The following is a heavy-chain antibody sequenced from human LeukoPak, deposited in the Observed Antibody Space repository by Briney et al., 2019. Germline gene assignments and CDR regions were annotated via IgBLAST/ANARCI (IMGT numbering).Heavy chain of an antibody. D-gene: IGHD4/OR15-4a*01. CDR1: GLTLATYW. Sequence: GGSLRLSCGACGLTLATYWMHWVRQVQGKGLEWVSRINSDGSWTTYADSVKGRFTVSRDNDKNMLYLQMNSLRPEDTAVYHCARSAYCGTNCHYYFESWGQGTLVIVSS. CDR2: INSDGSWT. J-gene: IGHJ4*02. CDR3: ARSAYCGTNCHYYFES. V-gene: IGHV3-74*03.